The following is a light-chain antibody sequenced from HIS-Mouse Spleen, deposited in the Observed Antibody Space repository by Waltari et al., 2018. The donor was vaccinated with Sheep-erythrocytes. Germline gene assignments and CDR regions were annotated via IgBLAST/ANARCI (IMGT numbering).Light chain of an antibody. V-gene: IGLV2-23*01. CDR2: EGS. CDR1: SSDVGSYNL. Sequence: SPGQSITISCTGTSSDVGSYNLVSWYQQHPGKAPKLMIYEGSKRPSGVSNPFYGSKSGNTASLTISGLQAEDEADYFCCSYAGSSTPWVFGGGTKLTVL. J-gene: IGLJ3*02. CDR3: CSYAGSSTPWV.